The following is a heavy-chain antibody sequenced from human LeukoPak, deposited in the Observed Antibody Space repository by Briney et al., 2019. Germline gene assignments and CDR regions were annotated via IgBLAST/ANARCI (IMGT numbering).Heavy chain of an antibody. V-gene: IGHV3-74*01. CDR1: GFTFSSYW. J-gene: IGHJ4*02. D-gene: IGHD2-15*01. CDR3: ARDVYCSGGSCYFDY. Sequence: PGGSLRLSCAASGFTFSSYWMHWVRQAPGKGLVWVSRINTDGSSTSYADSVKGRFTISRGNAKNTLYLQMNSLRAEDTAVYYCARDVYCSGGSCYFDYWGQGTLVTVSS. CDR2: INTDGSST.